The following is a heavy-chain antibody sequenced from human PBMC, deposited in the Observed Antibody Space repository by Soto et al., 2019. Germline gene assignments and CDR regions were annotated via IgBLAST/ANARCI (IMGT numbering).Heavy chain of an antibody. CDR1: GGSISSGDYY. CDR3: ARGQVIVVPPSYYYGMDV. V-gene: IGHV4-30-4*01. Sequence: QVQLQESGPGLVKPSQTLSLTCTVSGGSISSGDYYWSWIRQPPGKGLEWIGYIYYSGSTYYNPFLKSRVTISVDTSKNQFSLKLSSVTAADTAVYYCARGQVIVVPPSYYYGMDVWGQGTTVTVSS. CDR2: IYYSGST. J-gene: IGHJ6*02. D-gene: IGHD3-22*01.